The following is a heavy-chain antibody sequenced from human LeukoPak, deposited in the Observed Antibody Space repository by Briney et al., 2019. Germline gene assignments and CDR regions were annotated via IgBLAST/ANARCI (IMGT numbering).Heavy chain of an antibody. D-gene: IGHD6-13*01. CDR1: GFTFSSHW. CDR2: INPDGSTT. J-gene: IGHJ4*02. CDR3: VRDNLIAIAGVEYDY. V-gene: IGHV3-74*01. Sequence: PGGSLRLSCAASGFTFSSHWMHWIRQVPGKGLVWVSRINPDGSTTNYADSVKGRFTISRDNAKNTLYLQMNSLRAEDTAVYYCVRDNLIAIAGVEYDYWGQGTLVTVSA.